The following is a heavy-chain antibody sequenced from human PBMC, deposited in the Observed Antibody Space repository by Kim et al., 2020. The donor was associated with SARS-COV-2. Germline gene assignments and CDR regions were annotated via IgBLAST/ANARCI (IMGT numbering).Heavy chain of an antibody. Sequence: ASVKVSCKASGYTFTSYAMHWVRQAPGQRLEWMGWINAGNGNTKYSQKFQGRVTITRDTSASTAYMELSSLRSEDTAVYYCARDQQWLAPGYYYYGMDVWGQGTTVTVSS. CDR3: ARDQQWLAPGYYYYGMDV. CDR1: GYTFTSYA. J-gene: IGHJ6*02. CDR2: INAGNGNT. D-gene: IGHD6-19*01. V-gene: IGHV1-3*01.